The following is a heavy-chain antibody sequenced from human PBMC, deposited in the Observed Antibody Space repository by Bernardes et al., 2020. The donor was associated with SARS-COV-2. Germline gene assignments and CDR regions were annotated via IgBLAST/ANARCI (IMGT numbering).Heavy chain of an antibody. V-gene: IGHV4-59*03. CDR2: VSYRGSS. Sequence: PEPLSLTCTVSGGSISTYYWSWVRQPPGKGLEWVGYVSYRGSSNYNPSLKSRVTMSVDTSKSQFSLKLYSVTPADTAVYYCASFRDRSGYYVLDVWGQGTTVTVSS. CDR3: ASFRDRSGYYVLDV. J-gene: IGHJ6*02. D-gene: IGHD3-22*01. CDR1: GGSISTYY.